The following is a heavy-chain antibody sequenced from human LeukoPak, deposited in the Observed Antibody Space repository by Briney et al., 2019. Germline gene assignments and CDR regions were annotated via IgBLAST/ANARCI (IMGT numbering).Heavy chain of an antibody. CDR1: GFTFSSYN. D-gene: IGHD4-11*01. Sequence: PGGSLRLSCVASGFTFSSYNVNWVRQAPGKGLEWVSSISGRTDYIYYADSVKGRFTISRDNAKNVLYLQMNSLRAEDTAVYYYARDRDFGNYPQAFHIWGQGTMVTVSS. V-gene: IGHV3-21*06. CDR3: ARDRDFGNYPQAFHI. CDR2: ISGRTDYI. J-gene: IGHJ3*02.